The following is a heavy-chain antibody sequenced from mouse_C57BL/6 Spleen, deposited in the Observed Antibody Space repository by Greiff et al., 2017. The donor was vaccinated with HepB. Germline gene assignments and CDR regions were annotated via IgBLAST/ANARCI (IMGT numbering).Heavy chain of an antibody. Sequence: QVQLQQPGAELVMPGASVKLSCKASGYTFTSYWMHWVKQRPGQGLEWIGEIDPSDSYTNYNQKFKGKSTLTVDKSSSTAYMQLSSLTSEDSAVYYCARSTTVVAHWYFDVGGTGTTVTVFS. CDR3: ARSTTVVAHWYFDV. V-gene: IGHV1-69*01. D-gene: IGHD1-1*01. CDR1: GYTFTSYW. J-gene: IGHJ1*03. CDR2: IDPSDSYT.